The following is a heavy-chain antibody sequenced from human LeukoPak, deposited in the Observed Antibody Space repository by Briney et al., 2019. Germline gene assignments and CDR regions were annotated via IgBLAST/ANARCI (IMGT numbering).Heavy chain of an antibody. CDR2: INHSGST. J-gene: IGHJ4*02. Sequence: SETLSLTCAVYGGSFSGYYWSWIRQPPGKGLEWIGEINHSGSTSYNPSLKSRVTISEDTSKNQFSLKLSSVTAADTAVYYCASRCSSTSCYVENFDYWGQGTLVTVSS. CDR3: ASRCSSTSCYVENFDY. D-gene: IGHD2-2*01. V-gene: IGHV4-34*01. CDR1: GGSFSGYY.